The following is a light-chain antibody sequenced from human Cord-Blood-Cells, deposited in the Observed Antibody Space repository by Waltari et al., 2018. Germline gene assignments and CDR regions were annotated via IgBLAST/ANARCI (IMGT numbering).Light chain of an antibody. CDR3: QSYDSSLSGSV. CDR1: SSNIGAGYD. CDR2: GNS. V-gene: IGLV1-40*01. J-gene: IGLJ3*02. Sequence: QSVLTQPPSVSGDPGLRVTISCTGSSSNIGAGYDVHWYQQLPGTAPKLLIYGNSNRPSGVPDRFSGSKSGTSASLAITGLQAEDEADYYCQSYDSSLSGSVFGGGTKLTVL.